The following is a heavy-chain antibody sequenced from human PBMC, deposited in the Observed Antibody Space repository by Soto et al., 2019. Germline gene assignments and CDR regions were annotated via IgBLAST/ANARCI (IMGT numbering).Heavy chain of an antibody. CDR2: MSGSGDNA. J-gene: IGHJ4*02. CDR3: ARFFAAGTRGYLDS. D-gene: IGHD3-3*01. V-gene: IGHV3-23*01. CDR1: GFIFSSYA. Sequence: EVQLLESGGGLVQPGGSLRLSCAASGFIFSSYARSWVRQAPGKGLEWVSAMSGSGDNAYYADSVKGRFTIARGNSKNLLTLQMKSLRAEDTAIYYCARFFAAGTRGYLDSWGQGTLVTVSS.